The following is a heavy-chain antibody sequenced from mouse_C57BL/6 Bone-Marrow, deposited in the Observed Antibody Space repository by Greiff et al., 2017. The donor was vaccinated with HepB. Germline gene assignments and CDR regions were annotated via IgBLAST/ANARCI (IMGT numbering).Heavy chain of an antibody. D-gene: IGHD1-1*01. V-gene: IGHV5-12*01. CDR2: ISNGGGST. J-gene: IGHJ4*01. CDR3: ARQGITTVVTHYYAMDY. CDR1: GFTFSDYY. Sequence: EVQRVESGGGLVQPGGSLKLSCAASGFTFSDYYMYWVRQTPEKRLEWVAYISNGGGSTYYPDTVKGRFTISRDNAKNTLYLQMSRLKSEDTAMYYCARQGITTVVTHYYAMDYWGQGTSVTVSS.